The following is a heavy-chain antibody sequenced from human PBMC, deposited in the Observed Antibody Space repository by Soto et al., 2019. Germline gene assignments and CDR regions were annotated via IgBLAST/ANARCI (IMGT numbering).Heavy chain of an antibody. Sequence: QAQLVQSGAEVKKPGSSVKVSCKASGGTFSSYAISWVRQAPGQGLEWMAGIIPIFGTANYAQKFQGRVTITADKSTSTAYMELSSLRSEDTAVYYCASGPLTAANLLYYYYYGMDVWGQGTTVTVSS. CDR2: IIPIFGTA. V-gene: IGHV1-69*06. CDR1: GGTFSSYA. CDR3: ASGPLTAANLLYYYYYGMDV. D-gene: IGHD2-2*01. J-gene: IGHJ6*02.